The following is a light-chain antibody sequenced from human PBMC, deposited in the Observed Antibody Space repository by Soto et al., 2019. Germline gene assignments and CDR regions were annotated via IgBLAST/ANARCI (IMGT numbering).Light chain of an antibody. CDR3: VCWDNSLIIGV. CDR1: NFNIGSED. Sequence: QSVLTQPPSVSAAPGQKVTISCSGNNFNIGSEDVSWYQQLPGTAPKLVIYDNNKRPSGTPDRFSGSKSGTSAALDITGLQTGDEADYYCVCWDNSLIIGVFGGGTKLTVL. J-gene: IGLJ2*01. V-gene: IGLV1-51*01. CDR2: DNN.